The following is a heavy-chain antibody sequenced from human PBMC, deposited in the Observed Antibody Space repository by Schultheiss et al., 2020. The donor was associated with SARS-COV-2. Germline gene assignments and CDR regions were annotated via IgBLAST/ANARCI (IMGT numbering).Heavy chain of an antibody. D-gene: IGHD2-2*02. CDR2: IYTSGST. V-gene: IGHV4-4*07. J-gene: IGHJ3*02. CDR3: AREYAAAIPGFAFDI. Sequence: SETLSLTCTVSGGSISSYYWNWIRKPAGKGLEWIGRIYTSGSTNYNPSLKSRVTMSVDTSKNQFSLKLSSVTAADTAVYYCAREYAAAIPGFAFDIWGQGTMVTVSS. CDR1: GGSISSYY.